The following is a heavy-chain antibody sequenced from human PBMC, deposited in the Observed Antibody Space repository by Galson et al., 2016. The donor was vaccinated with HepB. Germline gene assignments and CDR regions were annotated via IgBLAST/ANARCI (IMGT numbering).Heavy chain of an antibody. CDR3: ARPVNRVGTGY. Sequence: SVKVSCKASGYSFTNYDINWVRQAPGQGLEWMGWINPNNGDTMYAQNFRGRVTLTRDTSISTAYMELNSLTSDDTAVYYCARPVNRVGTGYWGQGTLVTVSS. J-gene: IGHJ4*02. CDR1: GYSFTNYD. V-gene: IGHV1-2*02. CDR2: INPNNGDT. D-gene: IGHD1-1*01.